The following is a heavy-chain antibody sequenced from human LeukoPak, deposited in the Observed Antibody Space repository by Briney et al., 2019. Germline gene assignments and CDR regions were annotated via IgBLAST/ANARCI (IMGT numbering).Heavy chain of an antibody. Sequence: ASVKVSCKASGGTFSSYAISWVRQAPGQGLEWMGGIIPIFGTANYAQKFQGRVTITADEPTSTAYMELSSLRSEDTAVYYCAREREYGSGSYYGRWFDPWGQGTLVTVSS. V-gene: IGHV1-69*13. D-gene: IGHD3-10*01. CDR2: IIPIFGTA. J-gene: IGHJ5*02. CDR1: GGTFSSYA. CDR3: AREREYGSGSYYGRWFDP.